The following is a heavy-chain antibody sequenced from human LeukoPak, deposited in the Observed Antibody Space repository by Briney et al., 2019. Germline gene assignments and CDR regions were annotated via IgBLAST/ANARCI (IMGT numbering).Heavy chain of an antibody. Sequence: GGSLRLPCAASGFTFSDYYMSWIRQAPGKGLEWVSYISSSGSTIYYADSVKGRFTISRDNSKNTLYLQMNSLRAEDTAVYYCATYSSLNRREFQYWGQGTLLTVSS. CDR1: GFTFSDYY. V-gene: IGHV3-11*04. CDR3: ATYSSLNRREFQY. CDR2: ISSSGSTI. D-gene: IGHD3-22*01. J-gene: IGHJ1*01.